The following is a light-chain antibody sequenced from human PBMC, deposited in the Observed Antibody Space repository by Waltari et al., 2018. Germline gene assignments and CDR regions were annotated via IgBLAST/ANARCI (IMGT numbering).Light chain of an antibody. V-gene: IGKV3-15*01. CDR2: GAS. CDR3: QQYNDWPLT. CDR1: HSVRST. Sequence: EVVMTQSPVTLSVSVGERATLSCRASHSVRSTLAWYQQNPGQAPRLLIYGASTRASGIPARFSGSGSGTEFTLTISSLQSEDFAVYFCQQYNDWPLTFGGGTKVEIK. J-gene: IGKJ4*01.